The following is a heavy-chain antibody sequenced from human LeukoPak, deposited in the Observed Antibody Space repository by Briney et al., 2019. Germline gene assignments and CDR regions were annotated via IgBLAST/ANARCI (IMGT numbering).Heavy chain of an antibody. CDR3: ARQEEKYAVVVAHFDY. J-gene: IGHJ4*02. CDR1: GYSFTNYW. V-gene: IGHV5-51*01. D-gene: IGHD3-22*01. Sequence: GESLKISCKGSGYSFTNYWIAWVRQMPGEGLEWMGMIYPGDSDITYSPSFQGQVTISVDKSINTAYLQWSSLKASDTAMYFCARQEEKYAVVVAHFDYWGQGTPVTVSS. CDR2: IYPGDSDI.